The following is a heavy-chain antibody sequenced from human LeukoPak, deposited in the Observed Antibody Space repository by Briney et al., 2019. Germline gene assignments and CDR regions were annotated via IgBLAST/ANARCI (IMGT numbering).Heavy chain of an antibody. CDR3: ARTRGHHVTMAYFDY. J-gene: IGHJ4*02. CDR2: INPNGGET. D-gene: IGHD3-10*01. Sequence: GASVKVSCRASGYTFTDSYIHWVRQAPGQGLEWIGWINPNGGETIYAQKLQGSVTMTRDTSINTAYMELNRLRSDDTAVYFCARTRGHHVTMAYFDYWGQGTLVTVSS. V-gene: IGHV1-2*02. CDR1: GYTFTDSY.